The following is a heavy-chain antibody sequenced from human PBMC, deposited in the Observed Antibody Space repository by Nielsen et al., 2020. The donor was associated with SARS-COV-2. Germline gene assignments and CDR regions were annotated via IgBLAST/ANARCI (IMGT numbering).Heavy chain of an antibody. Sequence: GESLKISCAASGFTFSSYAMHWVRQAPGKGLEWVAVISYDGSNKYYADSVKGRFTISRDNSKNTLYLQMNSLRAEDTAVYYCASSDSSNWNYYYGMDVWGHGTTVTVSS. CDR1: GFTFSSYA. CDR3: ASSDSSNWNYYYGMDV. J-gene: IGHJ6*02. D-gene: IGHD6-13*01. V-gene: IGHV3-30-3*01. CDR2: ISYDGSNK.